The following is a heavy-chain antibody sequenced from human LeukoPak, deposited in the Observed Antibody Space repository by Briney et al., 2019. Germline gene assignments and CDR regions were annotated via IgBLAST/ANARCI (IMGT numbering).Heavy chain of an antibody. J-gene: IGHJ4*02. Sequence: SETLSLTCTVSGGSVSTSDYYWGWIRQSPVEGLEWIGDVFYTGKTNYNPSLRGRATISIDTSKNQFSLKLTYVTAADSAVYYCARVFDSWGQGTLVTVSS. CDR2: VFYTGKT. CDR1: GGSVSTSDYY. CDR3: ARVFDS. V-gene: IGHV4-39*07.